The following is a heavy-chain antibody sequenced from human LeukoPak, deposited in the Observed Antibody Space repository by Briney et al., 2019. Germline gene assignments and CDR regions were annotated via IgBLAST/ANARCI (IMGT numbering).Heavy chain of an antibody. CDR1: GGSISSYY. J-gene: IGHJ4*02. Sequence: SETLSLTCTVSGGSISSYYWNWIRQPPGKGLEWIGSVYYGGITNYNPPLKSRVTISLDTSKNQFSLRLSSVTAADTAVYYCASHSSGYYQFFDYWGQGTLVTVSS. CDR3: ASHSSGYYQFFDY. V-gene: IGHV4-59*01. CDR2: VYYGGIT. D-gene: IGHD3-22*01.